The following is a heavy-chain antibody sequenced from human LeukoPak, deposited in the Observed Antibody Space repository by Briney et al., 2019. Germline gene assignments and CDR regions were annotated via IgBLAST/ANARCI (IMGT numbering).Heavy chain of an antibody. J-gene: IGHJ4*02. CDR1: GGSFSGYY. CDR3: AREVPQNTAIDY. D-gene: IGHD5-18*01. Sequence: SETLSLTCAVYGGSFSGYYWSWIRQPPGKGLEWIGEINHSGSTNYNPSLKSRVTISVDTSKNQFSLQLNSVTPEDTAVYYCAREVPQNTAIDYWGQGTLVTVSS. V-gene: IGHV4-34*01. CDR2: INHSGST.